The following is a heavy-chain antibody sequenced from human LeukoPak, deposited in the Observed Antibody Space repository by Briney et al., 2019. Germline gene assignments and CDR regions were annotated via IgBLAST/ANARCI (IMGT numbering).Heavy chain of an antibody. CDR1: GFTFSSYG. V-gene: IGHV3-30*02. D-gene: IGHD3-9*01. CDR2: IRYDGSNK. J-gene: IGHJ4*02. CDR3: AKDHPAYYDILTGYHLPYFDY. Sequence: GGSLRLSCAASGFTFSSYGMHWVRQAPGKGLEWVAFIRYDGSNKYYADSVKGRFTISRDNSKNTLYLQMNSLRAEDTAVYYCAKDHPAYYDILTGYHLPYFDYWGQGTLVTASS.